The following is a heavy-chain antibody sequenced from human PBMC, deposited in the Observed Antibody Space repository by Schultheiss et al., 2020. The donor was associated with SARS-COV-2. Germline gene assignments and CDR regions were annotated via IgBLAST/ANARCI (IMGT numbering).Heavy chain of an antibody. CDR2: ISAYNGNT. D-gene: IGHD6-6*01. J-gene: IGHJ4*02. CDR1: GGTFSSYA. CDR3: ARNAARLITRAQFDY. Sequence: ASVKVSCKASGGTFSSYAISWVRQAPGQGLEWMGWISAYNGNTNYAQKLQGRVTMTTDTSTSTAYMELRSLRSDDTAVYYCARNAARLITRAQFDYWGQGTLVTVSS. V-gene: IGHV1-18*01.